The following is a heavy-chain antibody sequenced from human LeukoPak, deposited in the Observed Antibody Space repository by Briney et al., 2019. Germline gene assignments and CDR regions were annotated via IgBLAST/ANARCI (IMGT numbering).Heavy chain of an antibody. CDR3: ARGDDSDAFDI. V-gene: IGHV3-48*01. D-gene: IGHD2-15*01. Sequence: EGSLRLSCAASGFTFISYSMNWVRQAPGKGLEWVSYISRSSSTIYYADSVKGRFTISRDNAKNSLYLQMNSLRAEDTAVYYCARGDDSDAFDIWGQGTMVTVSS. J-gene: IGHJ3*02. CDR1: GFTFISYS. CDR2: ISRSSSTI.